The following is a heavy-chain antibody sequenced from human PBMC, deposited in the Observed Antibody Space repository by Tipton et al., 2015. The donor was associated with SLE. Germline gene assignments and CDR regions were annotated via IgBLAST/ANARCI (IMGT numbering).Heavy chain of an antibody. CDR3: ARERNSGYDWGHYYYFMDV. D-gene: IGHD5-12*01. Sequence: TLSLTCAVYGGSFSGYYWSWIRQPPGKGLEWIGEINHSGSTNYNPSLKSRVTISVDTSKNQFSLKLSSVTAADTAVYYCARERNSGYDWGHYYYFMDVWGEGTTVTVSS. CDR2: INHSGST. V-gene: IGHV4-34*01. CDR1: GGSFSGYY. J-gene: IGHJ6*03.